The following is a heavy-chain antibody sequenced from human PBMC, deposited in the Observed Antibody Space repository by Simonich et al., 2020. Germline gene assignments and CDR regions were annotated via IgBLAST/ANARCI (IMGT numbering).Heavy chain of an antibody. CDR1: GLTFSSYW. Sequence: EVQLVESGGGLVQPGGSLRLSCAASGLTFSSYWMSWWQAPGKGLEWVANRKQDGSEKYYVDSVKGRFTISRDNAKNSLYLQMNSLRAEDTAVYYCARDVRRDGFDYWGQGTLVTVSS. J-gene: IGHJ4*02. CDR3: ARDVRRDGFDY. V-gene: IGHV3-7*01. CDR2: RKQDGSEK.